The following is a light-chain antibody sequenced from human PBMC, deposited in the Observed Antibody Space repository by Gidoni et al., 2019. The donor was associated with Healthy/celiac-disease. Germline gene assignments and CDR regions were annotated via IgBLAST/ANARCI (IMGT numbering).Light chain of an antibody. CDR1: QSVLYSSNNKYY. Sequence: DIVMTQSPDSLAVSLGERATINCKSSQSVLYSSNNKYYLAWYQQKPGQPPKLLIYWASPRESGVPDRCSGSGSGTDFTLTISSLQAEDVAVYYCQQYYSTPWTFGQGTKVEIK. V-gene: IGKV4-1*01. CDR2: WAS. CDR3: QQYYSTPWT. J-gene: IGKJ1*01.